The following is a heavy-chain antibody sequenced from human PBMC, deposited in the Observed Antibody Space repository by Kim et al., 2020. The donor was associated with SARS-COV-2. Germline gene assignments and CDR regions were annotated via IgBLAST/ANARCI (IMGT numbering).Heavy chain of an antibody. CDR1: GFTFSSYA. D-gene: IGHD1-26*01. CDR3: AKDPGERGAHFDY. Sequence: GGSLRLSCAASGFTFSSYAMSWVRQAPGKGLEWVSAISGSGGSTYYADSVKGRFTISRDNSKNTLYLQMNSLRAEDTAVYYCAKDPGERGAHFDYWGQATLVTVSS. CDR2: ISGSGGST. V-gene: IGHV3-23*01. J-gene: IGHJ4*02.